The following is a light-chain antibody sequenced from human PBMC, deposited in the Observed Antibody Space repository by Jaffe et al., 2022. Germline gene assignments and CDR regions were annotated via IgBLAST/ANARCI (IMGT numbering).Light chain of an antibody. Sequence: DIQMTQSPSSLSASVGDRVAITCRASQGIGNSLAWYQQKPGKAPNLLLHAASRLKSGVPSRFTGSRSGTGYTLTISSLQPEDFATYYCQQYYNMPPTFGGGTKVEIK. V-gene: IGKV1-NL1*01. CDR3: QQYYNMPPT. J-gene: IGKJ4*01. CDR1: QGIGNS. CDR2: AAS.